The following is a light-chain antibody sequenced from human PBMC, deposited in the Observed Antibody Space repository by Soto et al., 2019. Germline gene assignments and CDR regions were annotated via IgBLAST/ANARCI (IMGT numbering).Light chain of an antibody. V-gene: IGLV3-21*04. CDR3: QVWDNDSYHYV. Sequence: SYELTQPPSVSVAPGKTARVTCGGDNIAIKSVHWYQQKPGQAPVLVVYYDSDRPSGIPDRFSGSNSGNTATLTISRVEAGDEADYYCQVWDNDSYHYVFGTGTKVTVL. CDR2: YDS. CDR1: NIAIKS. J-gene: IGLJ1*01.